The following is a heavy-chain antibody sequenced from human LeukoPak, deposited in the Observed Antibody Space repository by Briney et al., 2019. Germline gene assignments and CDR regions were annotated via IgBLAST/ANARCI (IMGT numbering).Heavy chain of an antibody. D-gene: IGHD6-13*01. CDR3: ASAYSSSWLGDAFDI. J-gene: IGHJ3*02. V-gene: IGHV3-48*03. CDR1: GFTFSSYE. Sequence: GGSLRLSCAASGFTFSSYEMNWVRQAPGKGLEWVSYISSSGSTIYYADSVKGRFTISIDNAKNSLYLQMNSLRAEDTAVYYCASAYSSSWLGDAFDIWGQGTLVAVSS. CDR2: ISSSGSTI.